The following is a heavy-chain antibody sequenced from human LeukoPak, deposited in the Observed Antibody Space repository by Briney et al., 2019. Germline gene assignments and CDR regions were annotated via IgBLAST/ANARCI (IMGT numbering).Heavy chain of an antibody. Sequence: PSETLSLTCSVSGDSISYFYWSWIRQPAGKGLEWIGRIYTSGSTNYNPSLKSRVTISVDTSKNQFSLKLSSVTAADTAVHYCARALRYNWNDWPFWDYWGQGTLVTVSS. V-gene: IGHV4-4*07. CDR2: IYTSGST. J-gene: IGHJ4*02. CDR1: GDSISYFY. D-gene: IGHD1-1*01. CDR3: ARALRYNWNDWPFWDY.